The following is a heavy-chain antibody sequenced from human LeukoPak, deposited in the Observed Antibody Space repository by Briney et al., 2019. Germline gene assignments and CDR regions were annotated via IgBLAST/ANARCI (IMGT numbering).Heavy chain of an antibody. D-gene: IGHD3-10*01. J-gene: IGHJ4*02. CDR2: IFYSGST. Sequence: SQTLSLTCTVSGGSISRGGYYWSWIRQHPGKGLEWIGYIFYSGSTDYNPSLKSRVIISVDTSKNQFSLKLSSVTAADTAVYYCASSMVRGVIAFDYWGQGTLVTVSS. CDR3: ASSMVRGVIAFDY. V-gene: IGHV4-31*03. CDR1: GGSISRGGYY.